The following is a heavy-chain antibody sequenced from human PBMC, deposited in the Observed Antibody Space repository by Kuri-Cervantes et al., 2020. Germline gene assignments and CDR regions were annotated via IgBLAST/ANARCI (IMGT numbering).Heavy chain of an antibody. J-gene: IGHJ4*01. CDR3: AISTVVASFDY. Sequence: QLQQSGAELVRPGASVKLSCTASGFNIKNTYMHWVKQRPEQGLEWIGRIDPANGNTKYVPKFQGKATITADTSSNTAYLQLSSLTSEDTAMFYCAISTVVASFDYWGQGTTLTVSS. CDR2: IDPANGNT. CDR1: GFNIKNTY. V-gene: IGHV1/OR15-4*01. D-gene: IGHD3-22*01.